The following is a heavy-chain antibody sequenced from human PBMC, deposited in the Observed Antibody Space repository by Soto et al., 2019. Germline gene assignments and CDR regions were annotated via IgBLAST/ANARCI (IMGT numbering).Heavy chain of an antibody. Sequence: SETLSLTCTVSGVSISSGDYYWSWIRQHPGKGLEWIGYIYYSGSTYYNPSLKSRVTISFDTSKNQFSLKLTSVTAADTAVFYCARNYVSTGLYFDLWGQGTLVTVSS. CDR2: IYYSGST. D-gene: IGHD3-22*01. J-gene: IGHJ4*02. V-gene: IGHV4-31*03. CDR1: GVSISSGDYY. CDR3: ARNYVSTGLYFDL.